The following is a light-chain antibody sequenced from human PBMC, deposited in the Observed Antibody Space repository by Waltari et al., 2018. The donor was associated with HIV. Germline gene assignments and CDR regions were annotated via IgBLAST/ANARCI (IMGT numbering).Light chain of an antibody. Sequence: EIVLTQSPDTLSLSPGEGATLSCRASQSVTSTYLAWYQQKPGQPPRLLIYAASRRATGIPDRFSGSGSGTDFTLSISRLEPEDVAVYYCQQYYSTLTFGGGTRVEIK. CDR3: QQYYSTLT. V-gene: IGKV3-20*01. CDR2: AAS. CDR1: QSVTSTY. J-gene: IGKJ4*01.